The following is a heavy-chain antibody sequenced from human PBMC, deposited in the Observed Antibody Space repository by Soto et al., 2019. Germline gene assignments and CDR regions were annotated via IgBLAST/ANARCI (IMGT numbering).Heavy chain of an antibody. Sequence: SETLSLTCAVSGGSISSGGYSWSWIRQPPGKGLEWIGYIYHSGSTYYNPSLKSRVTISVDRSKNQFSLKLSSVTAADTAVYYCARVRGYSYGQDYYYYGMDVWGQGTTVTVSS. CDR1: GGSISSGGYS. D-gene: IGHD5-18*01. CDR2: IYHSGST. J-gene: IGHJ6*02. V-gene: IGHV4-30-2*01. CDR3: ARVRGYSYGQDYYYYGMDV.